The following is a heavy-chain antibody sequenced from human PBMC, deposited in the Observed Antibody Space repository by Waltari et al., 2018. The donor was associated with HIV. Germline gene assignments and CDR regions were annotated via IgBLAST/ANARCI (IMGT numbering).Heavy chain of an antibody. Sequence: EVQLVETGGGLIQPGGSLRLSCAASGLSVSSTYMNWVRQAPGQGLEWVSVIYRSGDAYYADFVKGRFTISRDNSKNTLYLQMNSLRAEDTAVYYCARVRSIMGRFLGFDYWGQGTLVTVSS. J-gene: IGHJ4*02. CDR1: GLSVSSTY. V-gene: IGHV3-53*02. CDR2: IYRSGDA. CDR3: ARVRSIMGRFLGFDY. D-gene: IGHD3-3*02.